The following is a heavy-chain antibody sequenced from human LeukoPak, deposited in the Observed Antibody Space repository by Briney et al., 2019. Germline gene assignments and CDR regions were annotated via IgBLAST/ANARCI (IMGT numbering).Heavy chain of an antibody. D-gene: IGHD1-26*01. Sequence: GESLQISCKGSGYSFSSYWIAWVRQMPGEGLEWMGIIYPGDSDTRYSPSFQGQVTISADKSISTAYLQWISLKAADTAMYYCARRVDSGKAFDYWGQGTLVTVSS. CDR3: ARRVDSGKAFDY. CDR1: GYSFSSYW. CDR2: IYPGDSDT. J-gene: IGHJ4*02. V-gene: IGHV5-51*01.